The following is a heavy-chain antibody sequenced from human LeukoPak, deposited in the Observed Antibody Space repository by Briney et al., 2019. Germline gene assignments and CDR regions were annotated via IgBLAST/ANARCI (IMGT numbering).Heavy chain of an antibody. J-gene: IGHJ5*02. CDR1: GGSISTYF. V-gene: IGHV4-59*01. Sequence: PSETLSLTCTVSGGSISTYFWSWIRQTPGKGLEWIGYIYYSGATNYNPSLKSRVTMSVDTSKNQSSLKLSSVTAADTAVYYCARDPDINGWKNNWFDPWGQGTLVTVSS. CDR2: IYYSGAT. D-gene: IGHD6-19*01. CDR3: ARDPDINGWKNNWFDP.